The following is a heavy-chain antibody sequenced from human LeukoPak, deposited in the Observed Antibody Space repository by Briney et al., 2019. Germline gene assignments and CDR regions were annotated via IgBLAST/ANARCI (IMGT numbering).Heavy chain of an antibody. CDR3: VRASYDSSGYYSTLYFDY. CDR2: IYYSGST. V-gene: IGHV4-59*01. Sequence: SETLSLTCTVSGGSISSYYWSWIRQPPGKGLEWIGYIYYSGSTNYNPSLKSRVTISVDTSKNQFSLKLSSVTAADTAVYYCVRASYDSSGYYSTLYFDYWGQGTLVTVSS. D-gene: IGHD3-22*01. CDR1: GGSISSYY. J-gene: IGHJ4*02.